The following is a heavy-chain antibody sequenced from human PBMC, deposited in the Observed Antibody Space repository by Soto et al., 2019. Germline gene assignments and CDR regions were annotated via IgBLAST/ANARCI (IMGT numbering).Heavy chain of an antibody. D-gene: IGHD3-16*01. J-gene: IGHJ4*02. CDR2: INSDGSST. CDR3: ARNGGGLDY. Sequence: GGPLRLSCAASGFSLSIYEIYWVRQAPGKGLVWISRINSDGSSTSYADSVKGRFTVSRDNAKNTVHLQMNSLREEDTAVYYCARNGGGLDYWGQGTLVTVSS. V-gene: IGHV3-74*01. CDR1: GFSLSIYE.